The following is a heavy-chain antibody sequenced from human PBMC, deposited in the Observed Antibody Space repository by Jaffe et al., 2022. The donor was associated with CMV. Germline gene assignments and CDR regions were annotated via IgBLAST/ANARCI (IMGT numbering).Heavy chain of an antibody. Sequence: QVQLQQWGAGLLKPSETLSLTCAVYGGSFSGYYWSWIRQPPGKGLEWIGEINHSGSTNYNPSLKSRVTISVDTSKNQFSLKLSSVTAADTAVYYCARGTRTYGSGSSRRIKFDPWGQGTLVTVSS. V-gene: IGHV4-34*01. D-gene: IGHD3-10*01. CDR1: GGSFSGYY. CDR2: INHSGST. CDR3: ARGTRTYGSGSSRRIKFDP. J-gene: IGHJ5*02.